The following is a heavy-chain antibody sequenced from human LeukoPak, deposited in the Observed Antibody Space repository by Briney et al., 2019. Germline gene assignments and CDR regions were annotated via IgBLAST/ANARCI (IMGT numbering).Heavy chain of an antibody. CDR2: ISSSGSTI. CDR3: ARVGSGRYWLDP. V-gene: IGHV3-48*03. J-gene: IGHJ5*02. CDR1: GLTFSSYE. D-gene: IGHD3-10*01. Sequence: GGSLRLSCAASGLTFSSYEMNWVRQAPGKGLEWVSYISSSGSTIYYADSVKGRFTISRDNAKNSLYLQMNSLRAEDTAVYYCARVGSGRYWLDPWGQGTLVTVSS.